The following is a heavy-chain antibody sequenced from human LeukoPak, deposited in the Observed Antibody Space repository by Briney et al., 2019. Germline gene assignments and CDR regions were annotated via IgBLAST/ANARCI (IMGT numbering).Heavy chain of an antibody. D-gene: IGHD1-7*01. V-gene: IGHV3-33*06. J-gene: IGHJ4*02. CDR2: IWYDGSNK. Sequence: GGSLRLSCAASGFTFSSYGMHWVRQAPGKGLEWVAVIWYDGSNKYYADSVKGRFTISRDNSKNTLYLQMSSLRAEDTAVYYCAKDERNWNYNLASQTYDWGQGTLVTVSS. CDR1: GFTFSSYG. CDR3: AKDERNWNYNLASQTYD.